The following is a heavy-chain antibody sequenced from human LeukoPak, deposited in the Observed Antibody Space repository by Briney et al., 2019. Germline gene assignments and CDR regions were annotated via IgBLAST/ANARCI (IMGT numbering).Heavy chain of an antibody. CDR1: GGSISSYY. V-gene: IGHV4-59*01. D-gene: IGHD6-19*01. J-gene: IGHJ4*02. CDR3: ARVKAVAGYYFDY. Sequence: SETLSLTCTVSGGSISSYYWSWIRQPPGKGLEWIGYIYYSGSTNCNPSLKSRVTISVDTSKNQFSLKLSSVTAADTAVYYCARVKAVAGYYFDYWGQGTLVTVSS. CDR2: IYYSGST.